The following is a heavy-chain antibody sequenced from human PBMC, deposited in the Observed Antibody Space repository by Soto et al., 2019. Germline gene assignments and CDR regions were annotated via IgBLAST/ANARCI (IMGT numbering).Heavy chain of an antibody. J-gene: IGHJ4*02. Sequence: ASVKVSCKASGYTFTSYAMHWVRQAPGQRLEWMGWINAGNGNTKYSQKLQGRVTITRDTFASTAYMELSSLRSEDTAVYYCARSFGVAAAGPFDYWGQGTLVTVSS. D-gene: IGHD6-13*01. V-gene: IGHV1-3*01. CDR2: INAGNGNT. CDR3: ARSFGVAAAGPFDY. CDR1: GYTFTSYA.